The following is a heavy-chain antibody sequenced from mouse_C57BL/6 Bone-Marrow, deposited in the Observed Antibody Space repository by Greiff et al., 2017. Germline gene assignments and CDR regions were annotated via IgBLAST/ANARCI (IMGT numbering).Heavy chain of an antibody. CDR3: ARVLDY. V-gene: IGHV5-16*01. CDR2: IHYDGSST. J-gene: IGHJ2*01. Sequence: EVQRVESEGGLVQPGSSMKLSCTASGFTFSDYYMAWVRQVPEKGLEWVANIHYDGSSTYYLDYLKSRFIISRDNAKNILYLQMSSLKSEATATYYCARVLDYWGQGTTITVSS. CDR1: GFTFSDYY.